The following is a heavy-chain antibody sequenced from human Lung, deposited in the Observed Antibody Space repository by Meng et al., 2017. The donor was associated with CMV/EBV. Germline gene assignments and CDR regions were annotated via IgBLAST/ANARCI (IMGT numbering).Heavy chain of an antibody. CDR3: AREEILVEASAIGRAKYYYSGMDV. D-gene: IGHD2-2*02. J-gene: IGHJ6*02. V-gene: IGHV1-8*01. CDR1: GYTFTRYD. CDR2: MKTNNGNT. Sequence: ASXXVSXNASGYTFTRYDTNWVRQAAGQGLEWMGWMKTNNGNTGYAQKFQGRVTMTRNTATGTAYMELRSLKSEDTAVYYCAREEILVEASAIGRAKYYYSGMDVWGQGTTVTVSS.